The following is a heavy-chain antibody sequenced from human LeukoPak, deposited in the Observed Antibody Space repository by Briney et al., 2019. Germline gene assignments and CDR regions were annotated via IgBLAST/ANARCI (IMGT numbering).Heavy chain of an antibody. V-gene: IGHV4-59*08. CDR3: ARHSTYDYGDYDVEGSYYFDY. Sequence: PSETLSLTCTVSGGSISSYYWSWIRQPPGKGLEWIGYIYYSGSTNYNPSLKSRVTISVDTSKNQFSLKLSSVTAADTAVYYCARHSTYDYGDYDVEGSYYFDYWGQGTLVTVSS. J-gene: IGHJ4*02. CDR2: IYYSGST. CDR1: GGSISSYY. D-gene: IGHD4-17*01.